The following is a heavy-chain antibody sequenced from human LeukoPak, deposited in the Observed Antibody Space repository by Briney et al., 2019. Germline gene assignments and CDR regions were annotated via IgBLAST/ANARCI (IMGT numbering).Heavy chain of an antibody. J-gene: IGHJ3*02. V-gene: IGHV4-30-4*08. CDR1: GGSISYYY. Sequence: SETLSLTCTVSGGSISYYYWSWIRQPPGKGLEWIGYIYYSGSTYYNPSLKSRVTISVDTSKNQFSLKLSSVTAADTAVYYCARVLRITIFGVVTYDAFDIWGQGTMVTVSS. CDR2: IYYSGST. CDR3: ARVLRITIFGVVTYDAFDI. D-gene: IGHD3-3*01.